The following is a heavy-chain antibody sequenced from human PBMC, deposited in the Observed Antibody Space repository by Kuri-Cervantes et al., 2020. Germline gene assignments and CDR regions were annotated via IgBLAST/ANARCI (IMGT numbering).Heavy chain of an antibody. CDR2: ISSSGSTL. CDR1: GFIFTDYY. J-gene: IGHJ4*02. V-gene: IGHV3-11*04. CDR3: AREVGATIDY. Sequence: GGSLRLSCAASGFIFTDYYMSWIRQAPGKGLEWVSHISSSGSTLYYADSVKGRFTISRDNAKNSLYLQMNSLRAEDTAVYYCAREVGATIDYWGQGTLVTVSS. D-gene: IGHD1-26*01.